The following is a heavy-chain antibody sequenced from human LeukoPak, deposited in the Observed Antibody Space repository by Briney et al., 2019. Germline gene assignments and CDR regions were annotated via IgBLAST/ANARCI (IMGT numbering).Heavy chain of an antibody. CDR3: GREGLGGEQRLSYFFDI. CDR1: GFSLSTGYF. J-gene: IGHJ3*02. V-gene: IGHV4-38-2*02. Sequence: SETLSLTCSVSGFSLSTGYFWGWIRQPPGRGLEWIGSIHYSTTTYYIPALESRVTISVRASKNRLSLKLDSVTAADTAVYYCGREGLGGEQRLSYFFDIWAQGKVVTVSS. D-gene: IGHD3-16*01. CDR2: IHYSTTT.